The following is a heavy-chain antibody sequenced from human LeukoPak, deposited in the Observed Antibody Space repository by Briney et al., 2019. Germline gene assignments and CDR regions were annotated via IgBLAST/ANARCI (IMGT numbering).Heavy chain of an antibody. J-gene: IGHJ5*02. D-gene: IGHD5-12*01. CDR2: IKSKSDGWTT. Sequence: GGSLRLSCAASGFTFSHAWMSWVRQAPGKGLEWVGRIKSKSDGWTTDYAAPVKGRFTISRDDSKNTLYLQINSLKTEDTGVYYCSSGGYSGYDFDNWGQGTLVTVSS. V-gene: IGHV3-15*01. CDR1: GFTFSHAW. CDR3: SSGGYSGYDFDN.